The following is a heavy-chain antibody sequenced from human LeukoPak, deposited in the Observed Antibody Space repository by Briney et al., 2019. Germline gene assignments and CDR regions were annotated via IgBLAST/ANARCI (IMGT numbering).Heavy chain of an antibody. Sequence: PSETLSLTCAVSGYSISSGYYWGWIRQPPGKGLEWIGSIYHSGSTYYNPSLKSRVTISVDTSKNQFSLKLSSVTAADTAVYYCARLGSSGWYSIPPYYYYYMDVWGKGTTATASS. CDR3: ARLGSSGWYSIPPYYYYYMDV. J-gene: IGHJ6*03. CDR1: GYSISSGYY. CDR2: IYHSGST. V-gene: IGHV4-38-2*01. D-gene: IGHD6-19*01.